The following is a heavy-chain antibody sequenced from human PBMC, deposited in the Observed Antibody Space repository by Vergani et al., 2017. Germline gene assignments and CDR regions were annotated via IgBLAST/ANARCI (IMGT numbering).Heavy chain of an antibody. CDR2: ISGRGGST. J-gene: IGHJ4*02. Sequence: EVQLLESGGGLVQPGGSLRLSCAASGFTFSSYAMSWVRQAPGKGLEWVSAISGRGGSTYYADSVKGRVTISRDNSKNTLYLQMNSLRAEDTAVYYCAKGVVGATEGYWGQGTLVTVSS. V-gene: IGHV3-23*01. CDR1: GFTFSSYA. D-gene: IGHD1-26*01. CDR3: AKGVVGATEGY.